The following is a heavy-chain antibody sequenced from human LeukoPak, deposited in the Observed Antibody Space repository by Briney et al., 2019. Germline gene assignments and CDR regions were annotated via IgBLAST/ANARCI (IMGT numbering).Heavy chain of an antibody. CDR3: ARGPPTWPYYYDSSGYFDY. J-gene: IGHJ4*02. CDR1: GGTFSSYA. Sequence: SVKVSCKASGGTFSSYAISWVRQAPGQGLEWMGGIIPIFGTANYAQKFQGRVTITADESTSTAHMELSSLRSEDTAVYYCARGPPTWPYYYDSSGYFDYWGQGTLVTVSS. D-gene: IGHD3-22*01. V-gene: IGHV1-69*13. CDR2: IIPIFGTA.